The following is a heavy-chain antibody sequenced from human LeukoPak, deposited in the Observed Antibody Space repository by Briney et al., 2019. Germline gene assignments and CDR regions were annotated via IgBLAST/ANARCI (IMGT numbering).Heavy chain of an antibody. CDR2: INVSDGST. J-gene: IGHJ4*02. Sequence: GGSLRLSCAASGFTFSSYAMSWVRRAPGKGLEWVSAINVSDGSTYYADSVKGRFTISRDSSKNTLYLQINSLRAEDTAVYYCAKASSSNWNYVYFDSWGQGTLVTVSS. D-gene: IGHD1-7*01. V-gene: IGHV3-23*01. CDR1: GFTFSSYA. CDR3: AKASSSNWNYVYFDS.